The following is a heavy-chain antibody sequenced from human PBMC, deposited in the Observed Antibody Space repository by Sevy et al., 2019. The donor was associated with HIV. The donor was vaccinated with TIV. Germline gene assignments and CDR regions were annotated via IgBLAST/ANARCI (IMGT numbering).Heavy chain of an antibody. CDR3: ARGGGYCSSTSCYGSLDY. CDR1: GGSISSYY. D-gene: IGHD2-2*01. Sequence: SETLSLTYTVSGGSISSYYWSWIRQPPGKGLEWIGYIYYSGSTNYNPSLKSRVTISVDTSKNQFSLKLSSVTAADTAVYYCARGGGYCSSTSCYGSLDYWGQGTLVTVSS. V-gene: IGHV4-59*01. CDR2: IYYSGST. J-gene: IGHJ4*02.